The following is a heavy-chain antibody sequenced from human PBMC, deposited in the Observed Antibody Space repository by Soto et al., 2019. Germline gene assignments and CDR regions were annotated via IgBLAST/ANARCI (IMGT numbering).Heavy chain of an antibody. Sequence: GGSLRLSCAASGFTVSSNYMSWVRQAPGKGLEWVSVIYSGGSTYYADSVKGRFTIPRHNSKNTLYLQMNSLRAEDTAVYYCAKDQKWLRSYDYWGQGTLVTVAS. CDR1: GFTVSSNY. CDR2: IYSGGST. D-gene: IGHD5-12*01. J-gene: IGHJ4*02. V-gene: IGHV3-53*04. CDR3: AKDQKWLRSYDY.